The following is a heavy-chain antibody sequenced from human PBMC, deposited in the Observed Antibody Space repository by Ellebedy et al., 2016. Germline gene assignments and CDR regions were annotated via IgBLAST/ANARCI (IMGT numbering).Heavy chain of an antibody. D-gene: IGHD3-10*01. Sequence: SVKVSCXASGFTLSRSSVQWIRQARGQRLEWIGWIVVGSGNTNYARKFQERVTFTRDMPTSTAYMELSSLRSEDTAVYYCAADVGYVWGQGTTVTVSS. CDR3: AADVGYV. V-gene: IGHV1-58*01. CDR2: IVVGSGNT. J-gene: IGHJ6*02. CDR1: GFTLSRSS.